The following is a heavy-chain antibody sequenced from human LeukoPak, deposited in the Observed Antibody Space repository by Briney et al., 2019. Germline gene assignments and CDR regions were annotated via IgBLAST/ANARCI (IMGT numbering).Heavy chain of an antibody. Sequence: GGSLRLSCAASGFTFSSYSMNWVRQAPGKGLEWVSSISSSSSYIYYADSVKGRFTISRDNAKNSLYLQMNSLRAEDTAVYYCARVASYYDSSGYYYSVSDYWGQGTLVTVSS. D-gene: IGHD3-22*01. J-gene: IGHJ4*02. CDR2: ISSSSSYI. CDR1: GFTFSSYS. V-gene: IGHV3-21*01. CDR3: ARVASYYDSSGYYYSVSDY.